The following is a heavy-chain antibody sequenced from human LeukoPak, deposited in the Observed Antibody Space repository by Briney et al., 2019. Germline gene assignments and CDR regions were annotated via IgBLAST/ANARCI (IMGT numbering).Heavy chain of an antibody. V-gene: IGHV7-4-1*02. CDR3: ARDGDSGYDCLFDY. J-gene: IGHJ4*02. D-gene: IGHD5-12*01. CDR2: INTITGIP. CDR1: GYTFTSCA. Sequence: ASVKVSRKASGYTFTSCAMNWVRQPPGQGLEWMGWINTITGIPTYAQGFTGRFVFALDTSVSTAYLQISRLKAEDTAVHYCARDGDSGYDCLFDYRGQGTLVTVSS.